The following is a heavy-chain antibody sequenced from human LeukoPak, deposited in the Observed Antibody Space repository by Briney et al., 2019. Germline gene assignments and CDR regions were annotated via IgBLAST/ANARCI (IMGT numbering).Heavy chain of an antibody. CDR3: ARCMVGATSPNYYYYYGMDV. J-gene: IGHJ6*02. D-gene: IGHD1-26*01. CDR1: GFTFSSYA. V-gene: IGHV3-23*01. Sequence: GGSLRLSCAASGFTFSSYAMSWVRQAPGKGLEWVSAISGSGGSTYYADSVKGRFTISRDNSKNTLYLQMNSLRAEDTAVYYCARCMVGATSPNYYYYYGMDVWGQGTTVTVSS. CDR2: ISGSGGST.